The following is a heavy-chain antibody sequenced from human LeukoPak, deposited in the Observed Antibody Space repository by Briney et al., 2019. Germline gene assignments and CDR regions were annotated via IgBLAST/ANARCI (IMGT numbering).Heavy chain of an antibody. D-gene: IGHD5-12*01. V-gene: IGHV1-69*04. CDR1: GGTFSSYA. CDR2: IIPILGIA. Sequence: SVKVSCKASGGTFSSYAISWVRQAPGQGLEWMGRIIPILGIANYAQKFQGRVTITADKSTSTAYMELSSLRSEDTAVYYCARDGGYAKVDAFDIWGQGTMVTVSS. J-gene: IGHJ3*02. CDR3: ARDGGYAKVDAFDI.